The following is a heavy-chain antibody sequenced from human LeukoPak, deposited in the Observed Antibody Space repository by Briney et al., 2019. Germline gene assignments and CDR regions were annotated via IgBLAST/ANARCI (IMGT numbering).Heavy chain of an antibody. CDR2: ISAYNGNT. V-gene: IGHV1-18*01. J-gene: IGHJ5*02. CDR3: ARDTVLRYFGFPSGNWFDP. Sequence: ASVKVSCKASGYTFTSYGISWVRQAPGQGLEWMGWISAYNGNTNYAQKLQGRVTMTTDTSTSTAYMELRSLRSDDTAVYYCARDTVLRYFGFPSGNWFDPWGQGTLVTVSS. CDR1: GYTFTSYG. D-gene: IGHD3-9*01.